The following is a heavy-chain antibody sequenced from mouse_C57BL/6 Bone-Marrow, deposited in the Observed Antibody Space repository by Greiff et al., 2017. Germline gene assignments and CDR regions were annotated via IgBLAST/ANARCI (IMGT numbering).Heavy chain of an antibody. Sequence: EVNVVESGGGLVQSGRSLRLSCATSGFTFSDFYMEWVRQAPGKGLEWIAASRNKANDYTTEYSASVKGRFIVSRDTSQSILYLQMNALRAEDTAIYYCADGYRVYFDYWGQGTTLTVSS. CDR3: ADGYRVYFDY. CDR2: SRNKANDYTT. D-gene: IGHD2-3*01. J-gene: IGHJ2*01. V-gene: IGHV7-1*01. CDR1: GFTFSDFY.